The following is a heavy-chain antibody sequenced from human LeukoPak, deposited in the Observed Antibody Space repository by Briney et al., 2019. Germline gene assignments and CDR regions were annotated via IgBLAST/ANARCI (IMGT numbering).Heavy chain of an antibody. CDR3: AKGDGYRFDYSDY. V-gene: IGHV3-23*01. J-gene: IGHJ4*02. CDR2: ISGSGGFT. D-gene: IGHD5-18*01. CDR1: GFTFSSYA. Sequence: GGSLRLSCAASGFTFSSYAMNWVRQAPGKGLEWVSTISGSGGFTYYADSVKGRFTISRDNSKNTLYVQMNSLRAEDTAVYYCAKGDGYRFDYSDYWGQGTLVTVSS.